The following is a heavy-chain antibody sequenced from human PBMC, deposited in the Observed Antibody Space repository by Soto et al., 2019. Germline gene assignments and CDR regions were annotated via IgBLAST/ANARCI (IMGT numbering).Heavy chain of an antibody. Sequence: QVQLQESGPGLVKPSQTLSLTCTVSGGFISSGDYYWNWIRQLPGKGLEWMGYIEHSGSSFYNPSLKGRVALALDTSKNQFSLKLNSVTAADTAVYYCAREVVPATVDFYYYYIDFWGKGTTVTVSS. V-gene: IGHV4-31*03. D-gene: IGHD2-2*01. CDR1: GGFISSGDYY. J-gene: IGHJ6*03. CDR3: AREVVPATVDFYYYYIDF. CDR2: IEHSGSS.